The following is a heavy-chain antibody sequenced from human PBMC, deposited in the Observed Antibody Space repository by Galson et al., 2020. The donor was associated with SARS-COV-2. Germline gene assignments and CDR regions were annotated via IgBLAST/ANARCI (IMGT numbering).Heavy chain of an antibody. CDR1: GGSISSGSYY. CDR3: ARSKPGYSRKVTDNNGFDP. CDR2: IYTSGST. Sequence: SETLSLTCTVSGGSISSGSYYWSWIRQPAGKGLEWIGRIYTSGSTNYNPSLKSRVTISVDTSKNQFSLKLSSVTAADTAVYYCARSKPGYSRKVTDNNGFDPWGQGTLVTVSS. V-gene: IGHV4-61*02. D-gene: IGHD6-13*01. J-gene: IGHJ5*02.